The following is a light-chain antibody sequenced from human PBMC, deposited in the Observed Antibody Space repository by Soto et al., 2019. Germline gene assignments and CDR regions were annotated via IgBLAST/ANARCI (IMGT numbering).Light chain of an antibody. V-gene: IGKV1-39*01. CDR1: QIMNIY. Sequence: DIQMTQSPSSLSVSVGDRVTISCRASQIMNIYLNWYQQKPGKAPRLLIYAASTLQGGVPSRFSGSGSGTDFTLTISSLQPEDFATYYCQQSYTTPWTFGQGTKVEIK. CDR3: QQSYTTPWT. CDR2: AAS. J-gene: IGKJ1*01.